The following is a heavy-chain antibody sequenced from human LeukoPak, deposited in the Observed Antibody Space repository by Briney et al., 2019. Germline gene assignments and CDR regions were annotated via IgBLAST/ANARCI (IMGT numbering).Heavy chain of an antibody. D-gene: IGHD6-25*01. V-gene: IGHV3-23*01. Sequence: PGRSLRLSCAASGFTFSSYAMNWVRQAPGKGLEWVSAISGSGGSTYYADSVKGRFTISRDNSKNTLYLQMNSLRAEDTAVYYCAKDSYSGAPTLNLDYWGQGTLVTVSS. J-gene: IGHJ4*02. CDR3: AKDSYSGAPTLNLDY. CDR2: ISGSGGST. CDR1: GFTFSSYA.